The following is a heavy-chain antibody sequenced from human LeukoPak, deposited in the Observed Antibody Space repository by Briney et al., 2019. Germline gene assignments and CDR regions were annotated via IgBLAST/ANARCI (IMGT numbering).Heavy chain of an antibody. CDR2: IYYSGST. CDR1: GGSISSYY. CDR3: ARGPPFYDSSGYYRAVFFDY. D-gene: IGHD3-22*01. J-gene: IGHJ4*02. Sequence: PSETLSLTCPVSGGSISSYYWSWIRQPPGKGLEWIGYIYYSGSTNYNPSLKSGVTIPVDTSKHHFSLKLRSVTARDTGVYYCARGPPFYDSSGYYRAVFFDYWGQGTLVTVSS. V-gene: IGHV4-59*01.